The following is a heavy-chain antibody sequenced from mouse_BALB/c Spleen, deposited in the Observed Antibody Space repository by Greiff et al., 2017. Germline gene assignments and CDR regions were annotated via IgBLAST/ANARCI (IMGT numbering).Heavy chain of an antibody. CDR1: GYSITSGYY. CDR2: ISYDGSN. Sequence: EVKLEESGPGLVKPSQSLSLTCSVTGYSITSGYYWNWIRQFPGNKLEWMGYISYDGSNNSNPSLKNRISITRDTSKHQFFLKLNSVTTEDTATYYCAALLRDAMDYWGQGTSVTVSS. V-gene: IGHV3-6*02. J-gene: IGHJ4*01. D-gene: IGHD1-1*01. CDR3: AALLRDAMDY.